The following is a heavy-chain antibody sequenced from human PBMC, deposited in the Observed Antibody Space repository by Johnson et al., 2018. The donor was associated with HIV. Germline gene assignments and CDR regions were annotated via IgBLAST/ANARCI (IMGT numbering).Heavy chain of an antibody. CDR3: TTVGEYYGDYMNAVDI. D-gene: IGHD4-17*01. J-gene: IGHJ3*02. Sequence: VQLVESGGGLVKPGGSLRLSCAASGFTFSNAWMSWVRQAPGKGLEWVGRIKSKTDGGTTDYAAPVKGRFTISRDDSKNTLYLQMNSMKTEDTAVYYCTTVGEYYGDYMNAVDIWGQGTMVTVSS. CDR1: GFTFSNAW. CDR2: IKSKTDGGTT. V-gene: IGHV3-15*01.